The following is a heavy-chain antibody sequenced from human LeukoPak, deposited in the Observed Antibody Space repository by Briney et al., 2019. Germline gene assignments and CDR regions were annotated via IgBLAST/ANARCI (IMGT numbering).Heavy chain of an antibody. CDR2: IHSSGST. D-gene: IGHD6-19*01. CDR1: GDSISGHY. Sequence: SETLSLTCTVSGDSISGHYWNWIRQPPGKGLEWIGYIHSSGSTDYSPSLRSRVTLSVDTSKSQLSLKLTSVTAADTAVYYCARPTATPAGSYYYHYLHVWGKGTTVTVSS. J-gene: IGHJ6*03. CDR3: ARPTATPAGSYYYHYLHV. V-gene: IGHV4-4*09.